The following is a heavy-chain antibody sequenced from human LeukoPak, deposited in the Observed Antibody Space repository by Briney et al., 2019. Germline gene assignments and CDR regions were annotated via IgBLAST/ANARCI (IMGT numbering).Heavy chain of an antibody. D-gene: IGHD3-10*01. J-gene: IGHJ4*02. CDR3: AKGRYGSGSYIIDN. CDR2: ISSDGGST. V-gene: IGHV3-43*01. CDR1: GFTFDDYS. Sequence: TGGSLRLSCAASGFTFDDYSMHWVRQAPGKGLEWVSLISSDGGSTYYADSVKGRFTISRDNSKNSLYVQLNNLRTEDTALYYCAKGRYGSGSYIIDNWGQGTLVTVSS.